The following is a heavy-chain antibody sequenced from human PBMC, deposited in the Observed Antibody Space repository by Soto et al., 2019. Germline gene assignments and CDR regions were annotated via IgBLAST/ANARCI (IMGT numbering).Heavy chain of an antibody. CDR1: GGSISRGGYY. CDR2: SYYSGST. Sequence: QVQLQESGPGLVKPSQTLSLTCTVSGGSISRGGYYWTWILQHPGKGLEWIGYSYYSGSTYYNPSLTRRVTISVDTSKKQFSLKPSSVTAADTAAYYCAGSVFPWGQGTLVTVSS. CDR3: AGSVFP. J-gene: IGHJ5*02. V-gene: IGHV4-31*03.